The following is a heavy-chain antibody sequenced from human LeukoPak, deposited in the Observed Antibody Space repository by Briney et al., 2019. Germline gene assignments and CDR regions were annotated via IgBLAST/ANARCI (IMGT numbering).Heavy chain of an antibody. Sequence: SETLSLTCAVYGGSFSGYYWSWIRQPPGKGLEWIGEINHSGSTNYNPSLKSRVTISVDTSKNQFSLKLSPVTAADTAVYYCARGPGISYYGSGSYYRLPYYYGMDVWGQGTTVTVSS. CDR1: GGSFSGYY. CDR2: INHSGST. V-gene: IGHV4-34*01. J-gene: IGHJ6*02. CDR3: ARGPGISYYGSGSYYRLPYYYGMDV. D-gene: IGHD3-10*01.